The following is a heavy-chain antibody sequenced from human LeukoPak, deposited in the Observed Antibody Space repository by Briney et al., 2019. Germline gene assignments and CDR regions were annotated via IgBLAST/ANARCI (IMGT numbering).Heavy chain of an antibody. CDR1: GFTFSSYG. J-gene: IGHJ4*02. D-gene: IGHD6-19*01. Sequence: GSLRLSCAASGFTFSSYGMHWVRQAPGKGLEWVAFIRYDGSNKYYADSVKGRFTISRDNSKNTLYLQMNSLRAEDTAVYYCAKDGYSSGWYLYYFDYWGQGTLVTVSS. CDR2: IRYDGSNK. V-gene: IGHV3-30*02. CDR3: AKDGYSSGWYLYYFDY.